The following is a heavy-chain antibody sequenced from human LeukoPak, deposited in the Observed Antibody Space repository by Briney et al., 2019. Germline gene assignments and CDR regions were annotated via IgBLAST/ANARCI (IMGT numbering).Heavy chain of an antibody. CDR1: GFTFSSYA. CDR2: ISGSGGST. J-gene: IGHJ4*02. Sequence: GGSLRLSCAASGFTFSSYAMSWVRQAPGKGLEWVSAISGSGGSTYYADSVKGRFTNSRDNSKNTLYLQMNSLRAEDTAVYYCASVDTATHLDYWGQGTLVTVSS. D-gene: IGHD5-18*01. V-gene: IGHV3-23*01. CDR3: ASVDTATHLDY.